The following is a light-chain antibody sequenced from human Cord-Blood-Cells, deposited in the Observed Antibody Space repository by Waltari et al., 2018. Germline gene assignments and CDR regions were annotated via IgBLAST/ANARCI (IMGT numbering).Light chain of an antibody. CDR3: AAWDDSLSGWV. Sequence: QSVLTQPPSASGTPGQRVTISCSGSSSNIGSNYVYWYQQLPGTAPKLLIYRNNLRPYGVPDRFSGSKSGTSASLAICGLRSEDEADYYCAAWDDSLSGWVFGGGTKLTIL. CDR1: SSNIGSNY. CDR2: RNN. V-gene: IGLV1-47*01. J-gene: IGLJ3*02.